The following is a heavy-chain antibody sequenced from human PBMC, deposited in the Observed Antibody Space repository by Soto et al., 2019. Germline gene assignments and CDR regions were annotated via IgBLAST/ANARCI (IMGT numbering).Heavy chain of an antibody. Sequence: QVQLVASGGGVVQPGTSLRVSCAASVDTFRSSGWHWVRQVPGKGMEWVAVIWYDGVPDYFAYSVKGRFTISIDSSKNTLYMQMNSLTAEDTAIYYCASELSRSGNYKNDAFQIWGQGTMVTVSS. J-gene: IGHJ3*02. D-gene: IGHD3-10*01. CDR3: ASELSRSGNYKNDAFQI. CDR1: VDTFRSSG. V-gene: IGHV3-33*01. CDR2: IWYDGVPD.